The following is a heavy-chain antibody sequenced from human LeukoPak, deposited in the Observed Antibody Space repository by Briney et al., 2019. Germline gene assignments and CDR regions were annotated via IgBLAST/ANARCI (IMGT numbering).Heavy chain of an antibody. J-gene: IGHJ3*01. CDR3: ARDYDSGGYDVFDV. CDR1: GYTFTDFY. D-gene: IGHD3-22*01. CDR2: IKPSIGVT. Sequence: ASVKVSCKASGYTFTDFYLHWVRQAPGQGLEWMGRIKPSIGVTTYAPNFQGRVTMATDTSINTAYMELSSLTSADTGVYYCARDYDSGGYDVFDVWGQGSIVTVSS. V-gene: IGHV1-2*05.